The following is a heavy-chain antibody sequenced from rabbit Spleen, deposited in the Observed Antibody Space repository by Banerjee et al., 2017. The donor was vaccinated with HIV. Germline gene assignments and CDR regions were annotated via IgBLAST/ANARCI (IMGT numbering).Heavy chain of an antibody. CDR3: TRDDGSGHYIDGYFNL. CDR2: IDPVFGIT. Sequence: QEQLKASGGGLVQPGGSLKLSCTASGFDFSRDYMNWVRQAPGKGLEWIGYIDPVFGITYYATWAKGRFTISKTSSTTVTLQMTSLTAADTATYFCTRDDGSGHYIDGYFNLWGQGTLVTVS. J-gene: IGHJ4*01. V-gene: IGHV1S45*01. CDR1: GFDFSRDYM. D-gene: IGHD1-1*01.